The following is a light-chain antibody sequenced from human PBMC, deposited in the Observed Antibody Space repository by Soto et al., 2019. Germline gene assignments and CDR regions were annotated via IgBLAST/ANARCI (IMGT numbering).Light chain of an antibody. J-gene: IGLJ2*01. CDR2: DVS. V-gene: IGLV2-14*01. CDR1: SSDVGGYNY. CDR3: SSYTSSIL. Sequence: QSALTQPASVSGSPGQSITISCTGTSSDVGGYNYVSWYQQHPGKAPKLVIYDVSNRPSGVSNRFSGSKSGNTASLTISGLQAEDEADYYCSSYTSSILFGGGTKVTVL.